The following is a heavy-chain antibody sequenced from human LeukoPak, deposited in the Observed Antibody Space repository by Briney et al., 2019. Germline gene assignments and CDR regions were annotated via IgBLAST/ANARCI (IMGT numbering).Heavy chain of an antibody. D-gene: IGHD2-15*01. V-gene: IGHV3-23*01. CDR2: ISGSDAST. CDR1: GFTFRIYA. Sequence: GGSLRLSCAASGFTFRIYAMSWVRQAPGKGLEWVSGISGSDASTFYADSVKGRFTISRDNSKNTLYLQMNSLRAEDTAVYYCAKQLGYCSDGSCYFPYWGQGTLVTVSS. J-gene: IGHJ4*02. CDR3: AKQLGYCSDGSCYFPY.